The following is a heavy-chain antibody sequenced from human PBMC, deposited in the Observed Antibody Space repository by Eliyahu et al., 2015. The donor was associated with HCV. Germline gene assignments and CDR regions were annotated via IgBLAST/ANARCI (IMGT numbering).Heavy chain of an antibody. CDR1: GFTVSSNY. V-gene: IGHV3-66*01. D-gene: IGHD5-12*01. CDR3: ARVNIRYSGYAAADY. Sequence: EVQLVESGGGLVQPGGSLRLSCAASGFTVSSNYMSWVRQAPGKGLEWVSVIYSGGSTYYADSVKGRFTISRDNSKNTLYLQMNSLRAEDTAVYYCARVNIRYSGYAAADYWGQGTLVTVSS. J-gene: IGHJ4*02. CDR2: IYSGGST.